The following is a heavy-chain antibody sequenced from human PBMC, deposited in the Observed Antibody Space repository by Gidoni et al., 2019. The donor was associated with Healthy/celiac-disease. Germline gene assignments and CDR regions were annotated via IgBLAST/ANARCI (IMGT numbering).Heavy chain of an antibody. D-gene: IGHD3-16*01. Sequence: EVQLVEYGGGLVKPGGSLRLSCAASGFTFSSYSMNWVRQAPGKGLEWVSSISSSGSPIYYADSVKGRFTISRDNAKNSLYLQMNSLRAEDTAVYYCARDKPGGRGYYGMDVWGQGTTVTVSS. CDR2: ISSSGSPI. CDR3: ARDKPGGRGYYGMDV. J-gene: IGHJ6*02. V-gene: IGHV3-21*01. CDR1: GFTFSSYS.